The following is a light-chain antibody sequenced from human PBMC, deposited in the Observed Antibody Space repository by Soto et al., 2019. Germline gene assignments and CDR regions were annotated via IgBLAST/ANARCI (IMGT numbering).Light chain of an antibody. J-gene: IGLJ1*01. V-gene: IGLV2-23*01. CDR3: CIYVGGRTYV. Sequence: QSVLTQPASVSGSPGQPITISCTGTVGLVSWYQQHPGKVPKLIIYDDTKRPSGVSSRFSGSKSGNTASLTISGLQTEDEADYYCCIYVGGRTYVFGTGTKVTVL. CDR2: DDT. CDR1: VGL.